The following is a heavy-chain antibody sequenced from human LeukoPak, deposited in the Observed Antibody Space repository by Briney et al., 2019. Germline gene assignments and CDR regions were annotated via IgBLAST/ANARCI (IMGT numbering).Heavy chain of an antibody. CDR1: GFTFSSYA. D-gene: IGHD3-22*01. Sequence: GGSLRLSCAASGFTFSSYAVSWVRQAPGKGLEWVSAISGSGGSTYYADSVKGRFTISRDNSKNTLYLQMNSLRAEDTAVYYCAKQPGRYDSSGPFDYWGQGTLVTVSS. V-gene: IGHV3-23*01. J-gene: IGHJ4*02. CDR3: AKQPGRYDSSGPFDY. CDR2: ISGSGGST.